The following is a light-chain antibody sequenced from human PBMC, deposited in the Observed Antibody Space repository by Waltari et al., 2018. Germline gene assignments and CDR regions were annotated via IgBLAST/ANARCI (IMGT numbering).Light chain of an antibody. V-gene: IGKV3-20*01. CDR1: QSVSRS. CDR3: QHYVRLPVS. Sequence: EIVLTQSPGTLSLSPGERATLSCRASQSVSRSLAWYQQNPGQAPRLLMYGASSRATGVPDRFSGSGSGTDFSLTISRLDPEDFAVYYCQHYVRLPVSVGQGTKVEIK. CDR2: GAS. J-gene: IGKJ1*01.